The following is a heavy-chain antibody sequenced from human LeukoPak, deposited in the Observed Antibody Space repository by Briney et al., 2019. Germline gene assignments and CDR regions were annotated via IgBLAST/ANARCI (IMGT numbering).Heavy chain of an antibody. V-gene: IGHV1-2*02. J-gene: IGHJ4*02. Sequence: GASVKVSCKASGYTFTGYYMHWVRQAPGQGLEWMGWINPNSGGTNYAQKFQGRVTMTRGTSISTAYMELSRLRSDDTAVYYCAREGGYSGYDSGLDYWGQGTLVTVSS. CDR3: AREGGYSGYDSGLDY. CDR1: GYTFTGYY. CDR2: INPNSGGT. D-gene: IGHD5-12*01.